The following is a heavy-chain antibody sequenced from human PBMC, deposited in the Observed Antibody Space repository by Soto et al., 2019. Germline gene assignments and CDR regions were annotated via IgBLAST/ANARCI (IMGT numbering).Heavy chain of an antibody. D-gene: IGHD1-1*01. V-gene: IGHV4-34*01. Sequence: QVQLQQWGAGLLKPSETLSLTCAVYGGSFSGYYWSWIRQPPGKGLEWIGEINHSGSTNYNPSLKSRVTISVDTSKNQFSLKLSSVTAADTAVYYCARGGPKGYSIWGQGTLVTVSS. CDR2: INHSGST. CDR1: GGSFSGYY. J-gene: IGHJ4*02. CDR3: ARGGPKGYSI.